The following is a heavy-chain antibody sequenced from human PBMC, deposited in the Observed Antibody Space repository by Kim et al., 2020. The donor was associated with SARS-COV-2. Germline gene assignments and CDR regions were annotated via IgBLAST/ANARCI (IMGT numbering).Heavy chain of an antibody. V-gene: IGHV3-48*03. D-gene: IGHD5-12*01. J-gene: IGHJ3*02. CDR3: AREHEMATIWRVDAFDI. Sequence: VKGRFTISRDNATNSLYLQMNSLRAEDTAVDYCAREHEMATIWRVDAFDIWGQGTMVTVSS.